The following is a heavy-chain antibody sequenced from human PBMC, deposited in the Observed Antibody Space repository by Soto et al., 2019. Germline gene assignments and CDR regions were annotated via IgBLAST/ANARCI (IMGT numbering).Heavy chain of an antibody. J-gene: IGHJ1*01. V-gene: IGHV3-74*01. CDR2: ISTDASST. CDR3: ARLPNKSPQN. Sequence: EVQLVESGGGLVQPGGHLRRSCAASGFPFSSYWMHWVCQAPGKGLVWVESISTDASSTIYADPGKGRFALSRDNAKNTLYLQMNSVRAEDTAVYYCARLPNKSPQNWGQGTLVIVSP. CDR1: GFPFSSYW.